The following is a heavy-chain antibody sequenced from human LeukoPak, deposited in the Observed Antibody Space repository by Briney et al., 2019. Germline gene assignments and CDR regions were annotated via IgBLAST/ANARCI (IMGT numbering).Heavy chain of an antibody. CDR1: GFTFSGSA. V-gene: IGHV3-73*01. D-gene: IGHD6-19*01. CDR2: IRNKAQSYAT. CDR3: TTSPVPGIDY. Sequence: GGSLRLSCAASGFTFSGSATHWVRQVSGKGLEWVGRIRNKAQSYATAYAASVKGRFTISRDDLKNTAYLQMNRLKTEDTAVYYCTTSPVPGIDYWGQGIQVTVSS. J-gene: IGHJ4*02.